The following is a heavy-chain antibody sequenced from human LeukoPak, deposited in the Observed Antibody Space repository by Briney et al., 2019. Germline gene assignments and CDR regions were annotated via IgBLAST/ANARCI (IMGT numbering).Heavy chain of an antibody. Sequence: GGSLRLSCSASGFTFSTYWMSWVRQAPGKGLEWVSRIASDGSSTTYADSVKGRFSISRDNAKNTLYLQMNSLRVEDTAVYYCARGRPHGNDYWGQGTLVTVSS. CDR1: GFTFSTYW. D-gene: IGHD4-23*01. V-gene: IGHV3-74*01. CDR2: IASDGSST. CDR3: ARGRPHGNDY. J-gene: IGHJ4*02.